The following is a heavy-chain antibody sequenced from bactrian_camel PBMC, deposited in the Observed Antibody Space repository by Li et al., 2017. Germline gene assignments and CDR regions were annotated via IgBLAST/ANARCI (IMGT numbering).Heavy chain of an antibody. CDR3: AARRSGNNYLCFVAMRRADFAF. V-gene: IGHV3S31*01. CDR1: GYSYTTFC. D-gene: IGHD3*01. CDR2: LYTGDGTT. J-gene: IGHJ6*01. Sequence: VQLVESGGGSVQAGGSLRLSRAASGYSYTTFCMGWFRQAPGKGREGVASLYTGDGTTYYTNSVKGRFTISQDNAKDTLYLQMNSLKPEDTAMYYFAARRSGNNYLCFVAMRRADFAFRGQGTQVTVS.